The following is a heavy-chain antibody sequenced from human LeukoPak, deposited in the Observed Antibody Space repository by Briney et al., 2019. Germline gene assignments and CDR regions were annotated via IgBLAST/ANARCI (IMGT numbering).Heavy chain of an antibody. D-gene: IGHD2-15*01. V-gene: IGHV3-23*01. Sequence: GGSLRLSCAASGFTFSSYAMSWVRQAPGKGLEWVSAINGSGGSTYYADSVKGRFTISRDNSKNTLYLQMNSLRAEDTAVYYCAKDVESDIVVVVAAAFDIWGQGTMVTVSS. J-gene: IGHJ3*02. CDR3: AKDVESDIVVVVAAAFDI. CDR2: INGSGGST. CDR1: GFTFSSYA.